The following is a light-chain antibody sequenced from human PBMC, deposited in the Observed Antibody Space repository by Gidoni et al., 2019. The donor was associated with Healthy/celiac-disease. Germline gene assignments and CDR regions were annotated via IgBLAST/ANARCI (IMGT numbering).Light chain of an antibody. CDR1: QSVSSN. J-gene: IGKJ2*01. Sequence: EIVMTQSPATLSVSPGERATLSCRASQSVSSNLAWYQQKPGQAPRNLIYCASTSATGIPARFSGSGSGTGFTLTISSLQSEDFSVYYCHQYNNWPPYTFGQGTKLEIK. V-gene: IGKV3-15*01. CDR2: CAS. CDR3: HQYNNWPPYT.